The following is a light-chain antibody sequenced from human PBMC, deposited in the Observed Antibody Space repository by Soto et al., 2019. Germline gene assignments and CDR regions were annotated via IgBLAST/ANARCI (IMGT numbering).Light chain of an antibody. J-gene: IGLJ2*01. CDR2: DVS. Sequence: QSALTQPPSASGSPGQSVTISCTGTSSDVGGYNFVSWYQQHPGKAPKLMIYDVSERPSGVPDRFSGSESGNTASLTVSGLQAEDEADYYCSSYAGSNTVVFGGGTKLTVL. CDR1: SSDVGGYNF. V-gene: IGLV2-8*01. CDR3: SSYAGSNTVV.